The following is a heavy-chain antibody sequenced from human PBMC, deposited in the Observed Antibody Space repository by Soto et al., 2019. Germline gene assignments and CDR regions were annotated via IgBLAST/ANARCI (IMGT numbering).Heavy chain of an antibody. J-gene: IGHJ3*02. D-gene: IGHD2-2*02. CDR3: AKASRRYCSSTSCYNDAFDI. Sequence: GGSLRLSCAASGFTFSSYAMSWVRQAPGKGLEWVSAISGSGGSTYYADSVKGRFTISRDNSKNTLYLQMNSLRAEDTAVYYGAKASRRYCSSTSCYNDAFDIWGQGTMVTVSS. CDR2: ISGSGGST. V-gene: IGHV3-23*01. CDR1: GFTFSSYA.